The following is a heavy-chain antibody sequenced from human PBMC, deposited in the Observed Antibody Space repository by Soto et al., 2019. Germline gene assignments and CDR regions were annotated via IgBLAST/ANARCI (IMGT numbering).Heavy chain of an antibody. CDR3: AKAPRNEVTPYYFDY. CDR2: ISGSGGST. CDR1: GFTFSSYA. V-gene: IGHV3-23*01. Sequence: PVGSLRLSCAASGFTFSSYAMSWVRQAPGKGLEWVSAISGSGGSTYYADSVKGRFTISRDNSKNTLYLQMNSLRAEDTAVYYCAKAPRNEVTPYYFDYWGQGTLVTISS. J-gene: IGHJ4*02. D-gene: IGHD2-21*02.